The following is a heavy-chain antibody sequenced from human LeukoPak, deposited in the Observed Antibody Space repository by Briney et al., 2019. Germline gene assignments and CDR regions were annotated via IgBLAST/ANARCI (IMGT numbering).Heavy chain of an antibody. V-gene: IGHV3-7*03. D-gene: IGHD3-22*01. CDR2: IKQDETEK. Sequence: GGSLRLSCTASGFTFSNFWMGWVRQAPGKGLEWVANIKQDETEKFYLGSVKGRFTISRDNAKNSLYLQMNSLRAEDTAVYYCAKGYYYESGGYYSIDYWGQGTLVTVSS. CDR1: GFTFSNFW. J-gene: IGHJ4*02. CDR3: AKGYYYESGGYYSIDY.